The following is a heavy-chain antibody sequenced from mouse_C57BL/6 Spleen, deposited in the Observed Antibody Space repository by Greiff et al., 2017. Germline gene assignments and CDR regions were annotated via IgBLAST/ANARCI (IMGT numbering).Heavy chain of an antibody. V-gene: IGHV6-3*01. J-gene: IGHJ2*01. Sequence: EVQLLESGGGLVQPGGSMKLSCVASGFTFSNYWMNWVRQSPEKGLEWVAQIRLKADNYATHYAESVKGRLTISRDDSKMSVYLQMNNLRAEDTGIYYCTGGYYFDYWGQGTTLTVSS. CDR2: IRLKADNYAT. CDR3: TGGYYFDY. CDR1: GFTFSNYW. D-gene: IGHD2-2*01.